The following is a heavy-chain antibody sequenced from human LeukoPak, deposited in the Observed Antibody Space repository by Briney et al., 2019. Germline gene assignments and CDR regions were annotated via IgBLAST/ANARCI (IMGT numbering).Heavy chain of an antibody. D-gene: IGHD3-3*01. V-gene: IGHV4-31*03. CDR3: ARAILTASGFVWHFDL. J-gene: IGHJ2*01. Sequence: SETLSLTCTVSGGSISCGSYYWTWIRQYPGKGLEWIGYTHYSGSGNDNPSLKSRVTISVDTSKSQFSLKLNSVTAADTAVYFCARAILTASGFVWHFDLWGRGTLVTVSS. CDR2: THYSGSG. CDR1: GGSISCGSYY.